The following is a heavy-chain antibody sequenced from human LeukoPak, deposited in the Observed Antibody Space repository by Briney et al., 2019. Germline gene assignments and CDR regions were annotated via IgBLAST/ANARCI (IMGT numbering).Heavy chain of an antibody. CDR2: IKSKPDGGAI. V-gene: IGHV3-15*01. D-gene: IGHD1-26*01. J-gene: IGHJ4*02. CDR1: GFTFSNAW. Sequence: GGSLRLSCAATGFTFSNAWMSWVRQAPGKGLEWVGRIKSKPDGGAIDYAAPVKGRFIISRDDSKDMLYLQMNSLKTEDTGVYYCTRDKLELRQFDYWGQGTLVTVSS. CDR3: TRDKLELRQFDY.